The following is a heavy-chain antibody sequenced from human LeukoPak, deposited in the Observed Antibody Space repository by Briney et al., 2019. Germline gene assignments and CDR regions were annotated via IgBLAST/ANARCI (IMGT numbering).Heavy chain of an antibody. Sequence: PGASVKVSCKASGYTFTSYGINWVRQAPGQGLEWMGWISAYNGNTNYAQKLQGRVTMTTDTSTSTAYMELRSLRSDDTAVYYCARDLDQYSGRYGGFGHDFWGQGTLVTVSS. CDR3: ARDLDQYSGRYGGFGHDF. CDR2: ISAYNGNT. D-gene: IGHD1-26*01. J-gene: IGHJ4*02. V-gene: IGHV1-18*01. CDR1: GYTFTSYG.